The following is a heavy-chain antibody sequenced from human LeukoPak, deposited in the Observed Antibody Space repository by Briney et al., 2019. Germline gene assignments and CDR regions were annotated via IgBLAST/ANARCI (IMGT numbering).Heavy chain of an antibody. CDR2: IIPIFGTA. CDR1: GGTFSSYA. Sequence: SVKVSCKASGGTFSSYAISWVRQAPGQGLEWLGGIIPIFGTANYAQKFQGRVTITADKSTSTAYMELSSLRSEDTAVYYCARRVITFGGVIVFHYFDYWGQGTLVTVSS. V-gene: IGHV1-69*06. D-gene: IGHD3-16*02. J-gene: IGHJ4*02. CDR3: ARRVITFGGVIVFHYFDY.